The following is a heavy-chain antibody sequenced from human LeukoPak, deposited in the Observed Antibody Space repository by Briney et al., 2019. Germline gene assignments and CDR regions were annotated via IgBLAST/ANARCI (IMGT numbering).Heavy chain of an antibody. V-gene: IGHV4-4*07. CDR3: ARGRYCSSTSCYTEDFDY. Sequence: SETLSLTCTVSGGSISSYYWSWIRQPAGKGLEWIGRIYTSGSTNYNPSLKSRVTISVDTSKNQFSLKLSSVTAADTAVYYCARGRYCSSTSCYTEDFDYWGQGTLVTVSS. J-gene: IGHJ4*02. D-gene: IGHD2-2*02. CDR1: GGSISSYY. CDR2: IYTSGST.